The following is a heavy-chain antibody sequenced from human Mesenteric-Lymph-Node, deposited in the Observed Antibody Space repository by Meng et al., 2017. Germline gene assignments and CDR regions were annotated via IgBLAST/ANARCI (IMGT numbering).Heavy chain of an antibody. CDR3: ARGIAAAIDY. Sequence: QVQLVQSGSELKKPGASVKVSCKASGYTFTSYYMHWVRQAPGQGREWMGWMNPNSGNTGYAQKFQGRVTMTRNTSISTAYMELSSLRSEDTAVYYCARGIAAAIDYWGQGTLVTVSS. J-gene: IGHJ4*02. V-gene: IGHV1-8*02. CDR1: GYTFTSYY. CDR2: MNPNSGNT. D-gene: IGHD6-13*01.